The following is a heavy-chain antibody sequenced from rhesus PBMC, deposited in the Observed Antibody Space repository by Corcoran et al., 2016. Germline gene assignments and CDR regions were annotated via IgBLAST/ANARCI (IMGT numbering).Heavy chain of an antibody. Sequence: QVQLQESGPGLVKPSETLSLTCAVSGGSISGYWWGWIRQPPGKGLEWIGDIGGSSGSTYYNPTLKSRGTIATDTSKNQFSLKLSSVTAADTAVYDCAIQDTVMPIDYWGQGVLVTVSS. D-gene: IGHD4-23*01. CDR3: AIQDTVMPIDY. CDR2: IGGSSGST. CDR1: GGSISGYW. J-gene: IGHJ4*01. V-gene: IGHV4-165*01.